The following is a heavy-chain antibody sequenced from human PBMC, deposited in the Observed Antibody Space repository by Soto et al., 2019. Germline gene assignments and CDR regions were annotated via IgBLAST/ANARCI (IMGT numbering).Heavy chain of an antibody. CDR2: IYYSGST. V-gene: IGHV4-59*01. CDR3: ARYRTILWP. D-gene: IGHD3-10*01. J-gene: IGHJ5*02. CDR1: GGSISSYY. Sequence: SETLSLICTVSGGSISSYYRSWIRQPPGKGLEWIGYIYYSGSTNYNPSLKSRVTISVDTSKNQFSLKLSSVTAADTAVYYCARYRTILWPWGQGTLVTVSS.